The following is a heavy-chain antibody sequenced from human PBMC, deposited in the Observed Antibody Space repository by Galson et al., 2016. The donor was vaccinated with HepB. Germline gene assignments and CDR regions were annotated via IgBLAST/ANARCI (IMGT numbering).Heavy chain of an antibody. J-gene: IGHJ6*03. Sequence: SLRLSCAASGFTFSSYAMNWVRQAPGKGLEWVAVISYDGSNTYYADSVKGRFTISRDNSKNSLFLQMNSLRAEDTAVYYCARDGATAMVFYYYYYMDVWGQGTLVTVS. CDR3: ARDGATAMVFYYYYYMDV. V-gene: IGHV3-30-3*01. D-gene: IGHD5-18*01. CDR1: GFTFSSYA. CDR2: ISYDGSNT.